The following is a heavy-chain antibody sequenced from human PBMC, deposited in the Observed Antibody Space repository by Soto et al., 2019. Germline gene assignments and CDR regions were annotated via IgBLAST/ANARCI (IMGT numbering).Heavy chain of an antibody. CDR1: GGSISSSSYY. CDR2: IYYSGST. D-gene: IGHD3-22*01. V-gene: IGHV4-39*01. J-gene: IGHJ4*02. Sequence: SETLSLTCTVSGGSISSSSYYWGWIRQPPGKGLEWIGSIYYSGSTYYNPSLKSRVTISVDTSKNQFSLKLSSVTAADTAVYYCARHTPYYYDSSGEFDYWGQGTLVTVSS. CDR3: ARHTPYYYDSSGEFDY.